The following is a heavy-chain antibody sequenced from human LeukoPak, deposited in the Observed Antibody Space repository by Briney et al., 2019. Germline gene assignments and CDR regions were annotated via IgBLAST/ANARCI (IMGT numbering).Heavy chain of an antibody. D-gene: IGHD3-22*01. V-gene: IGHV1-24*01. CDR1: GYTLTELS. J-gene: IGHJ4*02. Sequence: ASVKVSCKVSGYTLTELSMHWVRQAPGKGLEWMGGFDPEDGETIYAQKFQGRVTMTEDTSTDTAYMELSSLTSEDTAVYYCARAISDSTGYYAYYFDSWGQGTLVTVSS. CDR2: FDPEDGET. CDR3: ARAISDSTGYYAYYFDS.